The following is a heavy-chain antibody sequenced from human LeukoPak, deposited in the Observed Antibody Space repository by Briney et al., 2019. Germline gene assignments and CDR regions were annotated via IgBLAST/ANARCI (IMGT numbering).Heavy chain of an antibody. CDR3: AKDPSAFGSGSYFFES. CDR2: IHNDGSNK. J-gene: IGHJ4*02. V-gene: IGHV3-30*02. CDR1: GFIFSTYG. D-gene: IGHD3-10*01. Sequence: PGGSLRLSCVASGFIFSTYGMHWVRQAPGNGLEWVTFIHNDGSNKNYADFVKGRFTISRDNSKNTLHLQMDSLRPEDTAVYYCAKDPSAFGSGSYFFESWGQGIMVTVSS.